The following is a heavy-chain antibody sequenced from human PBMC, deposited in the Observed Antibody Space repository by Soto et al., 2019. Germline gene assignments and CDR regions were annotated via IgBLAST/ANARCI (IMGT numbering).Heavy chain of an antibody. CDR2: VYYSGIT. Sequence: SETLSLTCTVSGASVSSPTHYWNWIRQSPGKGLEWIGFVYYSGITNYSPSLKSRVTISLDTSRDQFSLRLTSVTAADTAVYYCARTRDNNINYYYALDVWGQGTTVTVSS. CDR1: GASVSSPTHY. J-gene: IGHJ6*02. CDR3: ARTRDNNINYYYALDV. D-gene: IGHD1-20*01. V-gene: IGHV4-61*01.